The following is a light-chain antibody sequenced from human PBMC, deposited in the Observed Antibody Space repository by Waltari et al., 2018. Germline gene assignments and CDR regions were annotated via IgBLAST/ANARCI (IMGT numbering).Light chain of an antibody. CDR3: QHYVRLPVT. J-gene: IGKJ1*01. CDR2: AAS. Sequence: EIVLTQSPGTLFLSPGERATLSCRASQSVRETLAWYQQKPGQPPRLLIYAASIRATGIPDRFSGSGSGTDFTLTISRLEPEDFAVYYCQHYVRLPVTFGQGTKVEIK. CDR1: QSVRET. V-gene: IGKV3-20*01.